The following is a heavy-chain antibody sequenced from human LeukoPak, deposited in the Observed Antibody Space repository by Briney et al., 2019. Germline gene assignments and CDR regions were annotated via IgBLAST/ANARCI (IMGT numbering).Heavy chain of an antibody. D-gene: IGHD6-19*01. Sequence: GGSLRLSCAASGFTFSSYGMHWVRQAPGKGLEWVAVISYDGSNKYHADSVKGRFTISRDNSKNTLYLQMNSLRAEDTAVYYCAKDQESGWYLFDYWGQGTLVTVSS. CDR3: AKDQESGWYLFDY. V-gene: IGHV3-30*18. J-gene: IGHJ4*02. CDR2: ISYDGSNK. CDR1: GFTFSSYG.